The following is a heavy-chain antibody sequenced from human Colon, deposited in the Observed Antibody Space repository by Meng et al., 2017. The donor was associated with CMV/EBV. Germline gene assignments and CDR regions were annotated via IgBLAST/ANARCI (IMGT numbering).Heavy chain of an antibody. CDR2: IKQDGSEK. J-gene: IGHJ4*02. CDR1: GFTLGNHW. V-gene: IGHV3-7*01. Sequence: GGSLRLSCAASGFTLGNHWMSWVRQAPGKGLEWVANIKQDGSEKYYVESVKGRFTISRDNAKNSLYLEMNSLRAEDTAVYYCARGSNFWSGYYNNAEDYWGQGTLVTVSS. D-gene: IGHD3-3*01. CDR3: ARGSNFWSGYYNNAEDY.